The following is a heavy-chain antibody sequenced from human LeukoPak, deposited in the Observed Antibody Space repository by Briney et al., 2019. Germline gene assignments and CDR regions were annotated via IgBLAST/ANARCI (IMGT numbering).Heavy chain of an antibody. CDR2: FYSGGTT. J-gene: IGHJ5*02. Sequence: GESLRLSRAASGLSFSDNYVSWVRQAPGKGLEWVSVFYSGGTTLYADSVKGRFASSRDSSSNMVYLQMSGLRVEDTAMYYCARHLGSIAAGPFDPWGQGTLVTVSS. CDR3: ARHLGSIAAGPFDP. CDR1: GLSFSDNY. V-gene: IGHV3-53*01. D-gene: IGHD6-13*01.